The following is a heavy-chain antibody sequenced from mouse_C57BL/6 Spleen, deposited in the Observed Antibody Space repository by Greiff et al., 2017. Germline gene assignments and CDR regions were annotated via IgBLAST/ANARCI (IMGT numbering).Heavy chain of an antibody. CDR1: GYTFTDYN. V-gene: IGHV1-18*01. Sequence: EVQRVESGPELVKPGASVKIPCKASGYTFTDYNMDWVKQSHGKSLEWIGDINPNNGGTIYNQKFKGKATLTVDKSSSTAYMELRSLTSEDTAVYYCARGPYYYGSRGYFDVWGTGTTVTVSS. D-gene: IGHD1-1*01. J-gene: IGHJ1*03. CDR3: ARGPYYYGSRGYFDV. CDR2: INPNNGGT.